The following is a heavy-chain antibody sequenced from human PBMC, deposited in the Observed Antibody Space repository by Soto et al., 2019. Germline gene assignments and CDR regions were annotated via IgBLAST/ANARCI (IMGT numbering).Heavy chain of an antibody. D-gene: IGHD3-10*01. CDR1: GDTFKNSV. CDR3: VAELDFGKLSVV. Sequence: QVPLVQSGVEVKKPGSSVRVSCKASGDTFKNSVISWVRQAPGQGLEWMGGTIPLFGTTDYAQKFQGRLTITMDESTTTAYMEVSRLTSEDTAVYYCVAELDFGKLSVVWGQGTTVIVSS. V-gene: IGHV1-69*01. CDR2: TIPLFGTT. J-gene: IGHJ6*02.